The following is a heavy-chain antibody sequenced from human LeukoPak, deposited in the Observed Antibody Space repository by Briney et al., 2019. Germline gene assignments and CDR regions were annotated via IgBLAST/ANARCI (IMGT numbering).Heavy chain of an antibody. D-gene: IGHD2-21*02. J-gene: IGHJ4*02. CDR3: ARGLRAYCGGDCYSIDY. CDR2: IIPIFGIA. Sequence: SVKVSFKASGGTFSSYTISWVRQAPGQGLEWMGRIIPIFGIANYAQKFQGRVTITADKSTSTAYMELSSLRSEDTAAYYCARGLRAYCGGDCYSIDYWGQGTLVTVSS. V-gene: IGHV1-69*02. CDR1: GGTFSSYT.